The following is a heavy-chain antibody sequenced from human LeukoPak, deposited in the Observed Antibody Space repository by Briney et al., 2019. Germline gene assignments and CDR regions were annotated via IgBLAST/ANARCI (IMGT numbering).Heavy chain of an antibody. CDR2: IHSGGNT. Sequence: PGGSLRLSCAASGFTVSTNYMNWVRQAPGKGLEWVSVIHSGGNTYYADSVKGRFTISRDNSKNMLFLQMNSLGAEDTAVYYCASQYSSSWSFDYWGQGTLVTVSS. CDR3: ASQYSSSWSFDY. V-gene: IGHV3-53*01. D-gene: IGHD6-13*01. CDR1: GFTVSTNY. J-gene: IGHJ4*02.